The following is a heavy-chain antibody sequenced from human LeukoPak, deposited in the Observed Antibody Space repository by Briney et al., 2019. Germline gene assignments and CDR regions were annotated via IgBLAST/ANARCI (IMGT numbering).Heavy chain of an antibody. CDR3: ARAHFTIFGVVITYYFDY. CDR2: IYYSGST. D-gene: IGHD3-3*01. J-gene: IGHJ4*02. Sequence: SETLSLTCTVSGGSISSGDYYWSWIRQPPGKGLEWIGYIYYSGSTYYNPSLKSRVTISVDTSKNQFSLELSSVTAADTAVYYCARAHFTIFGVVITYYFDYWGQGTLVTVSS. V-gene: IGHV4-30-4*08. CDR1: GGSISSGDYY.